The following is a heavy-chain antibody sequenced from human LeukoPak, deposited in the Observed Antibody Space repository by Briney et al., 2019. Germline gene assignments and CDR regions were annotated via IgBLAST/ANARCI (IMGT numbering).Heavy chain of an antibody. CDR1: GFTFSGYY. CDR3: AGGYYYYMDV. J-gene: IGHJ6*03. D-gene: IGHD3-10*01. V-gene: IGHV3-11*01. CDR2: ISSSGSTI. Sequence: GGSLRLSCAASGFTFSGYYMSWIRQAPGKGLEWAPYISSSGSTIYYADSVKGRFTISRDNAKNSLYLQMNSLRAEDTAVYYCAGGYYYYMDVWGKGTTVTVSS.